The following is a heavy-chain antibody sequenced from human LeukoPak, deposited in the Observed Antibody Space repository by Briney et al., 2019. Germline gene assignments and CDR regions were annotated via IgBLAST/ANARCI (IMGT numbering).Heavy chain of an antibody. CDR2: IIPIFGTA. J-gene: IGHJ6*03. Sequence: SVKVSCKASGGTFSSYAISWVRQAPGQGLEWMGGIIPIFGTANYAQKFQGRVTITADESTSTAYMELSSLRSEDTAVYYCAREGLGQLVRGAYHCYYYMDVWGTGTTVTVSS. V-gene: IGHV1-69*13. CDR3: AREGLGQLVRGAYHCYYYMDV. CDR1: GGTFSSYA. D-gene: IGHD6-6*01.